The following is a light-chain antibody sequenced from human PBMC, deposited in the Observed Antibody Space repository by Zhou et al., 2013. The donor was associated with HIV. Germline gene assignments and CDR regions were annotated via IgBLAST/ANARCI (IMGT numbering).Light chain of an antibody. CDR2: AAS. Sequence: DIQMTQSPSSLFASIGDRVTITCRASQSIGRNLNWYQQKPGSAPKALIYAASKLRSGVPSRFRGSGSEVDFTLTITSLQPEDFATYYCQQSYITPFTFGPGTRVDVK. J-gene: IGKJ3*01. CDR1: QSIGRN. V-gene: IGKV1-39*01. CDR3: QQSYITPFT.